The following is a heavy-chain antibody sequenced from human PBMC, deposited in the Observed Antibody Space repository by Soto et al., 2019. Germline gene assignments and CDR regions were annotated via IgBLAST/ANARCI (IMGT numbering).Heavy chain of an antibody. CDR2: IIPIFGTA. Sequence: SVKVSCKASGGTFSSYAISWVRQAPGQGLEWMGGIIPIFGTANYAQKFQGRVTITRDTSASTAYMELSSPRSEDTAVYYCAVTYGAYAFDIWGQGTVVTVSS. CDR1: GGTFSSYA. D-gene: IGHD4-17*01. J-gene: IGHJ3*02. V-gene: IGHV1-69*05. CDR3: AVTYGAYAFDI.